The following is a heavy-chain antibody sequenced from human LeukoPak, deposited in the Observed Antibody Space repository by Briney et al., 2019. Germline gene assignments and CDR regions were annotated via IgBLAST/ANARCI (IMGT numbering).Heavy chain of an antibody. D-gene: IGHD3-10*01. CDR1: GFTFEDYG. CDR3: ARVKRGVYCFDY. CDR2: ISYDGSNK. J-gene: IGHJ4*02. V-gene: IGHV3-30*03. Sequence: GGSLRLSCAVSGFTFEDYGMSWVRQAPGKGLEWVAVISYDGSNKYYADSVKGRFTISRDNSKNTLYLQMNSLRAEDTAVYYCARVKRGVYCFDYWGQGTLVTVSS.